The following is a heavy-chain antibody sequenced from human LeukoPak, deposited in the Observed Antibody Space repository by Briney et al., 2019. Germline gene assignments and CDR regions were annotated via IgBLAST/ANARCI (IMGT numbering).Heavy chain of an antibody. V-gene: IGHV3-23*01. Sequence: GGSLRLSCAAYGFTFSDYALTWVRQAPGKGLEWVSSISGSGGSTYYADSVKGRFTISRDNSKNTLYLQMNSLRAEDTAVYYCAKAEQWLVSFDYWGQGTLVTVSS. J-gene: IGHJ4*02. CDR3: AKAEQWLVSFDY. CDR1: GFTFSDYA. CDR2: ISGSGGST. D-gene: IGHD6-19*01.